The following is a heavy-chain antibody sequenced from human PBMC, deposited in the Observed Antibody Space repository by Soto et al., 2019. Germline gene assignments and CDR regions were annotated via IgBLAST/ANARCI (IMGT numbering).Heavy chain of an antibody. V-gene: IGHV3-30-3*01. CDR2: ISYHGYNT. Sequence: GGSLRLSCAASGFNFNIYALHWVRQAPGKGLEWVAVISYHGYNTYYADSVKGRFTISRDNSKNTLYLQMNSLRAEDTAVYYCARDDLATRPEDYYFDYWGQGTLVTVSS. J-gene: IGHJ4*02. CDR1: GFNFNIYA. CDR3: ARDDLATRPEDYYFDY. D-gene: IGHD5-12*01.